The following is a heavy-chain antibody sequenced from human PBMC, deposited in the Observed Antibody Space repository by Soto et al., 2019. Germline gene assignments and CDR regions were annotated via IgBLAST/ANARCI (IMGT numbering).Heavy chain of an antibody. V-gene: IGHV3-73*01. CDR2: IKSKANSYAT. CDR1: GFALVDSA. J-gene: IGHJ4*02. D-gene: IGHD1-1*01. Sequence: GGSLRLSCAASGFALVDSAMHWVRQASGKGLEWVGRIKSKANSYATAYAASVKGRFTISRDDSKNTAYLQMNSLKTEDTAVYYCTHTPTWGQGTLVTVSS. CDR3: THTPT.